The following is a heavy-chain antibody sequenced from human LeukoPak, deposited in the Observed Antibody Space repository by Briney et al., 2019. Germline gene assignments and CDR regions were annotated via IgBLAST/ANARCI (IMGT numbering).Heavy chain of an antibody. J-gene: IGHJ6*03. CDR1: GLTVSRNV. V-gene: IGHV3-66*02. CDR2: IYSDDCA. D-gene: IGHD1-14*01. Sequence: GWSLTLSCVASGLTVSRNVMSWVRQAPGKGLEWVSLIYSDDCAFYAHSVKRRFTISRNNSKNTPFLQMSSLKPEDTAIYYCARDLAGFQEPRYYYYMDVWGKGTTVTVSS. CDR3: ARDLAGFQEPRYYYYMDV.